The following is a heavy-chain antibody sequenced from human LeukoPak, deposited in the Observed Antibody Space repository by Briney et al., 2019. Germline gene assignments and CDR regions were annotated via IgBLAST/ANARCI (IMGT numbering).Heavy chain of an antibody. Sequence: SVKVSCKASGGTFSSYAISWVRQAPGQGLEWMGRIIPILGIANYAQKFQGRVTITADKSTSTAYMELSSLRSEDTAVYYCARPGGYDILTGYYQYHFDYWGQGTLVTVSS. CDR1: GGTFSSYA. CDR3: ARPGGYDILTGYYQYHFDY. D-gene: IGHD3-9*01. J-gene: IGHJ4*02. CDR2: IIPILGIA. V-gene: IGHV1-69*04.